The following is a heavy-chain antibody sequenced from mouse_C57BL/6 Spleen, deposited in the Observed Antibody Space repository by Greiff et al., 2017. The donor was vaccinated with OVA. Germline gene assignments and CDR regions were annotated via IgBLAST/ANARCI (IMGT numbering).Heavy chain of an antibody. CDR3: ARDRSYGSSGFAY. D-gene: IGHD1-1*01. Sequence: DVMLVESGGGLVKPGGSLKLSCAASGFTFSSYAMSWVRQTPEKRLEWVATISDGGSYTYYPDNVKGRFTISRDNAKNNLYLQMSHLKSEDTAMYYCARDRSYGSSGFAYWGQGTLVTVSA. V-gene: IGHV5-4*01. CDR2: ISDGGSYT. CDR1: GFTFSSYA. J-gene: IGHJ3*01.